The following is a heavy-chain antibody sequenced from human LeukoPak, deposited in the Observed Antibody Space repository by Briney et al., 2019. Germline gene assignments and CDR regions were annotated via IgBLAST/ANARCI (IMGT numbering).Heavy chain of an antibody. D-gene: IGHD3-22*01. CDR3: ARGAYYYED. J-gene: IGHJ4*02. Sequence: SGGSLRLSCAASGFTFSSHSMNWVRQAPGKGLEWVSYISSSSSTINYADSVKGRFTISRDNAKNSLYLQMNSLRAEDTAVYYCARGAYYYEDWGQGTLVTVSS. CDR2: ISSSSSTI. CDR1: GFTFSSHS. V-gene: IGHV3-48*01.